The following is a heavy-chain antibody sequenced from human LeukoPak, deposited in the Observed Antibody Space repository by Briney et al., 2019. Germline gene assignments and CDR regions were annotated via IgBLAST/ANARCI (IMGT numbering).Heavy chain of an antibody. V-gene: IGHV4-34*01. CDR2: INHSGST. CDR3: ARGRYSSSWYRRPSLDY. J-gene: IGHJ4*02. Sequence: SETLSLTCAVYGGSFSGYYWSWIRQPPGKGLEWIGEINHSGSTNYNPSLKSRVTISVDTSKNQFSLKLSSVTAADTAVYYCARGRYSSSWYRRPSLDYWGQGTLVTVSS. D-gene: IGHD6-13*01. CDR1: GGSFSGYY.